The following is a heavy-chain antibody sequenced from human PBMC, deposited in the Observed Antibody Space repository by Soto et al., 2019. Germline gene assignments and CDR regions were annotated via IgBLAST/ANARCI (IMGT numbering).Heavy chain of an antibody. Sequence: QVQLVQSGAEVKKPGASVKVSCKASGYTFTSYYMHWVRQAPGQGLEWMGIINPSGGSTSYAQKCQGRVTMTRDTSTSTVYMELSSLSSEDTAVYYCARDRGGGDFYFDYWGQGTLVTVSS. CDR3: ARDRGGGDFYFDY. V-gene: IGHV1-46*01. CDR1: GYTFTSYY. D-gene: IGHD2-21*02. J-gene: IGHJ4*02. CDR2: INPSGGST.